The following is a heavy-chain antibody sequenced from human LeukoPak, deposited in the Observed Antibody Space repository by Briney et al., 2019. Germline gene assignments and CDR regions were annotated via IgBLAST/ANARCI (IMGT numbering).Heavy chain of an antibody. D-gene: IGHD5-18*01. CDR3: AREGVGYFFDY. CDR1: GFTVSGNY. V-gene: IGHV3-53*05. J-gene: IGHJ4*02. Sequence: GGSLRLSCAASGFTVSGNYVSWVRQAPGKGLEWVSVIYIGGRTYYADSVKGRFTISRDNSKNTLFLQMRGLRPEGTAIYYCAREGVGYFFDYWGQGALVTVSS. CDR2: IYIGGRT.